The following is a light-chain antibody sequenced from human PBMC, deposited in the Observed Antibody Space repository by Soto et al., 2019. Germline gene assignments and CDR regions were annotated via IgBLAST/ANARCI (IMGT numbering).Light chain of an antibody. CDR2: DTS. V-gene: IGKV3-20*01. CDR1: XXXXXXY. J-gene: IGKJ1*01. Sequence: EIVLTQSPXXXXLSPXXXXXXXXXXXXXXXXXYLAWYQQKPGQAPSLLIYDTSTRATGVPDRFSGSGSGTDFALTISRVEPEDFAIYFCQQYGSSPGTFGQGTKVEI. CDR3: QQYGSSPGT.